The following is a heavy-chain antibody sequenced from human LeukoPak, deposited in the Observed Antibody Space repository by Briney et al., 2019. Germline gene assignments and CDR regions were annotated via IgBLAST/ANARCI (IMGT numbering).Heavy chain of an antibody. CDR1: GGTFSSYA. D-gene: IGHD6-13*01. V-gene: IGHV1-69*05. Sequence: SVKVSCKASGGTFSSYAISWVRQAPGQGLEWMGGIIPIFGTANYAQKFQGRVTITTDGSTSTAYMELSSLRSEDTAVYYCARSFIAASMRWFDPWGQGTLVTVSS. CDR2: IIPIFGTA. J-gene: IGHJ5*02. CDR3: ARSFIAASMRWFDP.